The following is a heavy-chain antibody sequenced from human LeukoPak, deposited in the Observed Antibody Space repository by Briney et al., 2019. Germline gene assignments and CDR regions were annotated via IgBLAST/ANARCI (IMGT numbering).Heavy chain of an antibody. CDR2: IYYTGST. J-gene: IGHJ4*02. Sequence: PSETLSLTCTVSGGSIGSYYWSWIRQPPGKGLQWIAYIYYTGSTNYNPSLKSRVTISVDTSKNQFSLKLSSVTAADTAIYYCASTSSGYFYGFDYWGQGTLVTDSS. D-gene: IGHD3-22*01. CDR3: ASTSSGYFYGFDY. CDR1: GGSIGSYY. V-gene: IGHV4-59*01.